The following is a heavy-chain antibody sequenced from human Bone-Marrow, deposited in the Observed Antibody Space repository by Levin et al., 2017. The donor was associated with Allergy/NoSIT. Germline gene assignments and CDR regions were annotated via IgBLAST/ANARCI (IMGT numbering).Heavy chain of an antibody. D-gene: IGHD3-3*01. CDR3: STDVKSRMTEFWSGYAPYGVDV. Sequence: PGGSLRLSCAASGFDFSTAYMNWVRQAPGKGLEWVGRIKSEIDGATTNYAESVRARFIISRDDSRNLLFLQINSLRIEDTAVYYCSTDVKSRMTEFWSGYAPYGVDVWGQGTAVTVSS. CDR2: IKSEIDGATT. J-gene: IGHJ6*02. CDR1: GFDFSTAY. V-gene: IGHV3-15*07.